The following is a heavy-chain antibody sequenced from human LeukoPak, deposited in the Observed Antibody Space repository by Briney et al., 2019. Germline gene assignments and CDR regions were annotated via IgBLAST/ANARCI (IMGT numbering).Heavy chain of an antibody. V-gene: IGHV1-2*02. CDR1: GYTFTGYY. D-gene: IGHD3-16*02. CDR3: ARSCPDMITFGGVIDPPNWFDP. Sequence: GASVKVSCKASGYTFTGYYMHWVRQAPGQGLEWMGWINPNSGGTNYAQKFQGRVTMTRDTSISTAYMELSRLRSDDTAVYYCARSCPDMITFGGVIDPPNWFDPWGQGTLVTVSS. J-gene: IGHJ5*02. CDR2: INPNSGGT.